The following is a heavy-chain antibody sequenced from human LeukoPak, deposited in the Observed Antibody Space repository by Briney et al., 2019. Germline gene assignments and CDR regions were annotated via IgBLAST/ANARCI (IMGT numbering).Heavy chain of an antibody. Sequence: PGGSLRLSCAASGFTFSSYEMNWVRQAPGKGLEWVSYISSSGSTIYYADSVKGRFTISRGNAKNSLYLQMNSLRAEDTAVYYCARGPRMYYYDSSGYYSYFDYWGQGTLVTVSS. CDR1: GFTFSSYE. V-gene: IGHV3-48*03. D-gene: IGHD3-22*01. J-gene: IGHJ4*02. CDR3: ARGPRMYYYDSSGYYSYFDY. CDR2: ISSSGSTI.